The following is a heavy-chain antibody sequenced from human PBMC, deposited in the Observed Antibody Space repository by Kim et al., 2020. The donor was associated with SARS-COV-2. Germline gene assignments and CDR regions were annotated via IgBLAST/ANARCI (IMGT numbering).Heavy chain of an antibody. CDR2: IYYSGST. J-gene: IGHJ6*03. CDR1: GGSISSYY. Sequence: SETLSLTCTVSGGSISSYYWSWIRQPPGKGLEWIGYIYYSGSTNYNPSLKSRVTISVDTSKNQFSLKLSSVTAADTAVYYCARDRIAARTSANYYYYMDVWGKGTTVTVSS. D-gene: IGHD6-6*01. CDR3: ARDRIAARTSANYYYYMDV. V-gene: IGHV4-59*01.